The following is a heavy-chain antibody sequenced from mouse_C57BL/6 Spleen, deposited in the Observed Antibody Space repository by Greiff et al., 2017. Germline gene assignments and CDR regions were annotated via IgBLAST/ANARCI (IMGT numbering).Heavy chain of an antibody. D-gene: IGHD1-1*01. Sequence: VQLQQPGAELVKPGASVKLSCKASGYTFTSYWMQWVKQRPGQGLEWIGEIDPSDSYTNYNQKFKGQATLTVDTSSSAAYMQLSSLTSEDSAVYYCARSGTYGSSHHWYFDVGGTGTTVTVSS. CDR3: ARSGTYGSSHHWYFDV. CDR1: GYTFTSYW. V-gene: IGHV1-50*01. CDR2: IDPSDSYT. J-gene: IGHJ1*03.